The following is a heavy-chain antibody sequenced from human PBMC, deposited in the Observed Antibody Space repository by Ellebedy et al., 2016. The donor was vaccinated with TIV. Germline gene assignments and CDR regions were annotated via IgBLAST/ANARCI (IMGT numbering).Heavy chain of an antibody. D-gene: IGHD2-15*01. V-gene: IGHV3-23*01. CDR2: ISGGVGNT. J-gene: IGHJ4*02. CDR1: GFTFSNYV. Sequence: GESLKISCAASGFTFSNYVMSWVRQAPGKGLEWVSSISGGVGNTSYADSVKGRFTISRDNSKNTLYMQINSLRAENTAVYYCAKGCGGSCYWEAYWGQGTLVTVSS. CDR3: AKGCGGSCYWEAY.